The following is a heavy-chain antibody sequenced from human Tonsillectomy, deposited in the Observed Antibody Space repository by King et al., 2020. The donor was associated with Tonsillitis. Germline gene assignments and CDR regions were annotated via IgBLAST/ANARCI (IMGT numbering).Heavy chain of an antibody. CDR2: ISGSGDI. D-gene: IGHD1-1*01. CDR1: GFPFSSYA. Sequence: EVQLVESGGGLVQPGGSLRLSCAASGFPFSSYALSWVRQAPGKGLEWVSGISGSGDIHYTDSVKGRFTISRDNSKNTLYLQMNSLRVEDSAIYYCAKGIGYNNNLFDYWRQGTLVTVLS. CDR3: AKGIGYNNNLFDY. V-gene: IGHV3-23*04. J-gene: IGHJ4*02.